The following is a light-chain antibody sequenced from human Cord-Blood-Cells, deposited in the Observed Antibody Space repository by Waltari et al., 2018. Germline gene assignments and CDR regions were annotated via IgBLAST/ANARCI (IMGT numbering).Light chain of an antibody. CDR3: SSDTSSSTPPWV. CDR1: SSDVGGYNY. J-gene: IGLJ3*02. CDR2: EVS. Sequence: SALTQPASVSGSPGQSITISCTGTSSDVGGYNYVSWYQQHTGKAPKLMMYEVSNRPAGVANRYSGSKSGNTACLTISGLQAEDEADYYCSSDTSSSTPPWVFGGGTKLTVL. V-gene: IGLV2-14*01.